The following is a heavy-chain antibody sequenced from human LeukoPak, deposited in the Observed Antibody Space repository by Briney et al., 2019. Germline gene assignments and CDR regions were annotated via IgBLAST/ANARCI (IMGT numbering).Heavy chain of an antibody. CDR1: NGSISSYY. V-gene: IGHV4-59*08. Sequence: SETLSLTCTVSNGSISSYYWSWIRQPPGKELEWIGYIYYSGSTNYNLSLKSRVTISVDTSKRQFSLKLTSVTATDTAVYYCARHVSAASNVFDIWGQGLMVVVSS. CDR2: IYYSGST. D-gene: IGHD6-25*01. CDR3: ARHVSAASNVFDI. J-gene: IGHJ3*02.